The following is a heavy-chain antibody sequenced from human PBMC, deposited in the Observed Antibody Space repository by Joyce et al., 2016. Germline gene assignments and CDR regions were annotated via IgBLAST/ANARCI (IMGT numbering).Heavy chain of an antibody. CDR1: GGPISSNY. Sequence: QVQLQESGPGLVKPSETLSLTCTVSGGPISSNYWSWIRQPAGTGPEWIGRIYTTGTTNYNPSLKGRVILSIDTSKSQFSMKLTSVTAADTAMYYCARDGYMTSNLDAFDIWGQGTFVTVSS. CDR2: IYTTGTT. CDR3: ARDGYMTSNLDAFDI. D-gene: IGHD5-18*01. J-gene: IGHJ3*02. V-gene: IGHV4-4*07.